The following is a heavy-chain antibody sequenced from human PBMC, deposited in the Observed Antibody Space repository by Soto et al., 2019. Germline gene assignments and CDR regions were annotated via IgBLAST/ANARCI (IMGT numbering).Heavy chain of an antibody. CDR1: GFTFSSYA. CDR2: ISYDGSNK. V-gene: IGHV3-30-3*01. Sequence: PGGSLRLSCAASGFTFSSYAMHWVRQAPGKGLEWVAVISYDGSNKYYADSVKGRFTISRDNSKNTLYLQMTSLRAEDTAVYYCARVYKGYCSSTSCLSGFDYWGQGTLVTVSS. J-gene: IGHJ4*02. CDR3: ARVYKGYCSSTSCLSGFDY. D-gene: IGHD2-2*01.